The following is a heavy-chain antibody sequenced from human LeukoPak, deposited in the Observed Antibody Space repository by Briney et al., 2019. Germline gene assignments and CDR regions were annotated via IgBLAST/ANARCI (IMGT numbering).Heavy chain of an antibody. CDR3: AKDRGSGWLGNYFDY. V-gene: IGHV3-11*01. D-gene: IGHD6-19*01. CDR2: ISSSGSTI. CDR1: GFTFSDYY. J-gene: IGHJ4*02. Sequence: GGSLRLSCAASGFTFSDYYMSWIRQAPGKGLEWVSYISSSGSTIYYADSVKGRFTISRDNAKNSLYLQMNSLRAEDTAVYYCAKDRGSGWLGNYFDYWGQGTLVTVSS.